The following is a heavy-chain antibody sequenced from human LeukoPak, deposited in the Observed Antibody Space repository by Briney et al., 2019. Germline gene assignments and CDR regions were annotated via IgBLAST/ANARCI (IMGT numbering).Heavy chain of an antibody. CDR2: INPSGGSP. J-gene: IGHJ5*02. CDR1: GYTFTTYY. V-gene: IGHV1-46*01. D-gene: IGHD2-15*01. CDR3: ARAICSGGSCYLMSSKVYNWFDP. Sequence: ASVKVSCKASGYTFTTYYIHWVRQAPGQGLEWLGIINPSGGSPTYAQKFQGRVTMTRDTSTSTVYMELSSLRSDDTAVYYCARAICSGGSCYLMSSKVYNWFDPWGQGTLVTVSS.